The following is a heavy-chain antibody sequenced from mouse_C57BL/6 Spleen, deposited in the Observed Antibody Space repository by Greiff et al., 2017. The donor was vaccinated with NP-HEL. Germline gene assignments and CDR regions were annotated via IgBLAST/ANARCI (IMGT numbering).Heavy chain of an antibody. V-gene: IGHV1-69*01. CDR3: TREYYGSYFDY. D-gene: IGHD1-1*01. CDR1: GYTFTSYW. J-gene: IGHJ2*01. Sequence: QVQLQQSGAELVRPGASVKLSCKASGYTFTSYWMHWVKQRPGQGLEWIGEIDPADSYTNYNQKFKGKSTLTVDKSSSTAYMQLSSLTSEDSAVYYCTREYYGSYFDYWGQGTTVTVSS. CDR2: IDPADSYT.